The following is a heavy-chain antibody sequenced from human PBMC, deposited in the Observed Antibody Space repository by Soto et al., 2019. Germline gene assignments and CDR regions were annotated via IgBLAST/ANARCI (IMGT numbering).Heavy chain of an antibody. CDR3: ARDQIPGIAVVEVYYFEY. J-gene: IGHJ4*02. CDR1: GFTFGSYW. CDR2: IKMDASEK. Sequence: GGSLRLSCAASGFTFGSYWMSWVRQAPGKGLEWLATIKMDASEKKYVDSVKGRFTMSRDNAKNSLYLQMNSLRAEDTAVYYCARDQIPGIAVVEVYYFEYWDKGSLSVVCS. V-gene: IGHV3-7*01. D-gene: IGHD6-19*01.